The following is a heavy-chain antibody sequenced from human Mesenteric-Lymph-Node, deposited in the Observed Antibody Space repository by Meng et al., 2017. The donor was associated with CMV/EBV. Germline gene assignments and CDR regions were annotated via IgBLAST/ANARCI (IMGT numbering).Heavy chain of an antibody. CDR2: INPYRGGT. CDR3: AKGLGSCSSGSCYPLYYGMDV. V-gene: IGHV1-2*02. Sequence: ASVKVSCKTSGYTFTGYYIHWVRQAPGQGLEWMGWINPYRGGTNYAQRFQGRVTVTGDTSISTAYLELSSLRSEDTALYYCAKGLGSCSSGSCYPLYYGMDVWGQGTTVTVSS. D-gene: IGHD2-2*01. J-gene: IGHJ6*02. CDR1: GYTFTGYY.